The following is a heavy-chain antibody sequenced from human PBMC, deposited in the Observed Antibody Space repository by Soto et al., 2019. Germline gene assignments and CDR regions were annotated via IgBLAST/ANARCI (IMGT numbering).Heavy chain of an antibody. J-gene: IGHJ4*02. V-gene: IGHV4-39*01. CDR1: GGSISSSGYY. D-gene: IGHD4-17*01. Sequence: PSETLSLTCTVSGGSISSSGYYWGWIRQPPGKGLEWIGTIYYSGSTYYNPSLESRVTISVDTSKNQFSLKLSSVTAADTAVYYCARQFSVYGDYGRYFDCWGQGTLVTVSS. CDR3: ARQFSVYGDYGRYFDC. CDR2: IYYSGST.